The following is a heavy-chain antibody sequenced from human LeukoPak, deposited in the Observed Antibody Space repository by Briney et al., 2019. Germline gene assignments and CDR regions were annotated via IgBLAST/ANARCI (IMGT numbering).Heavy chain of an antibody. CDR3: ARGSSGYYYDSSGPDLDY. V-gene: IGHV4-59*01. CDR2: IYYSGST. J-gene: IGHJ4*02. Sequence: PSETLSLTCTVSGGSISSYYWSWIRQPPGKGLEWIGYIYYSGSTSYNPSLKSRVTISVDTSKNQFSLKLSSVTAADTAVYYCARGSSGYYYDSSGPDLDYWGQGTLVTVSS. CDR1: GGSISSYY. D-gene: IGHD3-22*01.